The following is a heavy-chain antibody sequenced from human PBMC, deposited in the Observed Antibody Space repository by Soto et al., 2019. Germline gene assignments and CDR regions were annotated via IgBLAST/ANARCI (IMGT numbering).Heavy chain of an antibody. CDR1: GGSFSGYY. CDR2: INHSGST. Sequence: PSETLSLTCAVYGGSFSGYYWSWIRQPPGKGLEWIGEINHSGSTNYNPSLKSRVTISVDTSKNQFSLKLSSVTAADTAVYYCARGRTSSTSCYCASEIWGQGTKVTVSS. J-gene: IGHJ3*02. V-gene: IGHV4-34*01. D-gene: IGHD2-2*01. CDR3: ARGRTSSTSCYCASEI.